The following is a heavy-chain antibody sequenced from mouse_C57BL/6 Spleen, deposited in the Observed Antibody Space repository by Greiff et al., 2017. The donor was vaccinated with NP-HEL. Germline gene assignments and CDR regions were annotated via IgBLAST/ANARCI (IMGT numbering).Heavy chain of an antibody. D-gene: IGHD2-3*01. CDR3: ARGGGLLFDY. CDR2: ISSGSSTI. J-gene: IGHJ2*01. Sequence: EVKLMESGGGLVKPGGSLKLSCAASGFTFSDYGMHWVRQAPEKGLEWVAYISSGSSTIYYADTVTGRFTISRDNAKNTLFLQMTSLRSEDTAMYYCARGGGLLFDYWGQGTTLTVSS. V-gene: IGHV5-17*01. CDR1: GFTFSDYG.